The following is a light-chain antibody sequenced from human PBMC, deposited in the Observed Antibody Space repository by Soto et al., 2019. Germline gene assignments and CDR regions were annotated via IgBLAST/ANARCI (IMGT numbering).Light chain of an antibody. CDR2: KAS. CDR3: QQYSNFPWT. J-gene: IGKJ1*01. CDR1: QSISTS. Sequence: DIPMTQSLSTLSASLGDRVTITCRASQSISTSLAWYQQKSGKAPKLLIYKASTLEGGVPSRFSGSGSGTAFTLTISSLQPDDFATYYCQQYSNFPWTFGQGTKVEIK. V-gene: IGKV1-5*03.